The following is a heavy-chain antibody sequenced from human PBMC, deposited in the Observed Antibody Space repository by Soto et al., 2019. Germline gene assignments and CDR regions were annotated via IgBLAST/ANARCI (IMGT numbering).Heavy chain of an antibody. J-gene: IGHJ4*02. CDR2: IYYSESSHYRGST. D-gene: IGHD3-22*01. V-gene: IGHV4-39*01. Sequence: PSETLSLTCTVSGDSISSSNYYWAWIRQPPGKGLEWIGGIYYSESSHYRGSTYYNPSLKSRVTISVDTSKNQLFLKLSSVTAADTAVYYCARGADWAQTYDSSPQVYWGQGAPVTVSS. CDR1: GDSISSSNYY. CDR3: ARGADWAQTYDSSPQVY.